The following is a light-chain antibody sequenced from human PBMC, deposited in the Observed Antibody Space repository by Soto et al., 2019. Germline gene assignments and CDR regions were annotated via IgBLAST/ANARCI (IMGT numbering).Light chain of an antibody. CDR2: GTS. V-gene: IGKV3-20*01. CDR3: QHYGTSPWT. J-gene: IGKJ1*01. CDR1: QNVGSAY. Sequence: EIVLTQSPATLSLSPGERAALSCRASQNVGSAYLAWYQQKSGQAPRLLIYGTSGRAAGVPDRFSGSGSGTDFPLTISILEPEDFALYYCQHYGTSPWTFGQGTKVEIK.